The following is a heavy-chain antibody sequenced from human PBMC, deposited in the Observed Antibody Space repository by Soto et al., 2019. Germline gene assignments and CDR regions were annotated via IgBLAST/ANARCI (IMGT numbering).Heavy chain of an antibody. D-gene: IGHD3-3*01. V-gene: IGHV4-61*01. CDR3: ARGISITIFGVVTWFDP. CDR2: IYYSGST. CDR1: GGSVSSGSYY. Sequence: SETLSLTCTVSGGSVSSGSYYWSWIRQPPGKGLEWIGYIYYSGSTNYNPSLKSRVAISVDTSKNQFSLKLSSVTAADTAVYYCARGISITIFGVVTWFDPWGQGTLVTVSS. J-gene: IGHJ5*02.